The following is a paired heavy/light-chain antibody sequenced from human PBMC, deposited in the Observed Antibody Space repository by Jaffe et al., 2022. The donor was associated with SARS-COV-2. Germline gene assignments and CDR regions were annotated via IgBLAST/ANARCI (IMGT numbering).Light chain of an antibody. CDR2: EVS. CDR1: SSDVGNYNL. Sequence: QSALTQPASVSGSPGQSITISCTGTSSDVGNYNLVSWYQQHPGKAPKLMIYEVSKWPSGVSNRFSGSKSGNTASLTISGLQVEDEADYYCCSYAGSSTWVFGGGTKLTVL. V-gene: IGLV2-23*02. J-gene: IGLJ3*02. CDR3: CSYAGSSTWV.
Heavy chain of an antibody. Sequence: QVQLVQSGAEVKKPGASVKVSCKASGYTFTSYYMHWVRQAPGQGLEWMGIINPSGGSTSYAQKFQGRVTMTRDTSTSTVYMELSSLRSEDTAVYSCARPLQAFGDGYNYRGDAFDIWGQGTMVTVSS. CDR3: ARPLQAFGDGYNYRGDAFDI. D-gene: IGHD5-12*01. CDR2: INPSGGST. V-gene: IGHV1-46*01. J-gene: IGHJ3*02. CDR1: GYTFTSYY.